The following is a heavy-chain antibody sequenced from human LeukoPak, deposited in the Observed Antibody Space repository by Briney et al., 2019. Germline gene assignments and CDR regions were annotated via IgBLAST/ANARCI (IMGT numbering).Heavy chain of an antibody. CDR2: IKQDGSQK. Sequence: GGSLRLSCAASGFIFRSYWMTWVRRAPGKGLEWVANIKQDGSQKYYVDSVTGRFTISRDNTKNSLYLQMNSLRAEDTAVYYCAKGGEVGCSGGSCYYYFDYWGQGTLVTVSS. V-gene: IGHV3-7*03. CDR3: AKGGEVGCSGGSCYYYFDY. J-gene: IGHJ4*02. D-gene: IGHD2-15*01. CDR1: GFIFRSYW.